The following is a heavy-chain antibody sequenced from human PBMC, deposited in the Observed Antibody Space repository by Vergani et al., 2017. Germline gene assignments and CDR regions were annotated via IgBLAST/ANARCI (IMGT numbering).Heavy chain of an antibody. CDR1: GFTFNHYA. J-gene: IGHJ6*02. D-gene: IGHD5-12*01. V-gene: IGHV3-23*01. CDR3: AKANPRNSGYDYLSYDHAMDV. CDR2: ISGSGGST. Sequence: EVQLLESGGDLVQPGGSLRLSCAASGFTFNHYAMNWVRQAPGKGLEWVSGISGSGGSTYYAGSVKGRFTISRDSSKNTLYLQMNSLCAGDTAVYYCAKANPRNSGYDYLSYDHAMDVWGQGTTVTVSS.